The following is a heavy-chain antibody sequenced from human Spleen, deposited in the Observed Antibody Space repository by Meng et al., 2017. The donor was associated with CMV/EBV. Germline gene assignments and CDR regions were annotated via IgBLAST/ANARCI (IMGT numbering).Heavy chain of an antibody. J-gene: IGHJ4*02. V-gene: IGHV4-39*07. CDR3: ARTYSSGWDYFDY. Sequence: SETLSLTCTVSGGSISSSSYYWGWIRQPPGKGPEWIGSIYYSGRTYYNPSLKSRVTISVDTSKNQFSLKLSSVTAADTAVYYCARTYSSGWDYFDYWGQGTLVTVSS. CDR2: IYYSGRT. D-gene: IGHD6-19*01. CDR1: GGSISSSSYY.